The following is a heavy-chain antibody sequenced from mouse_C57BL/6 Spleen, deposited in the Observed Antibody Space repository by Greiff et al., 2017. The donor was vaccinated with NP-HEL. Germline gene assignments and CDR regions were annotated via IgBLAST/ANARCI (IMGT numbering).Heavy chain of an antibody. CDR1: GFTFTDYY. J-gene: IGHJ2*01. V-gene: IGHV7-3*01. CDR2: IRNKANGYTT. Sequence: EVKLMESGGGLVQPGGSLSLSCAASGFTFTDYYMSWVRQPPGKALEWLGFIRNKANGYTTEYSASVKGRFTISRDNSQSILYLQMNALRAEDSATYYCARGGREYFDYWGQGTTLTVSS. D-gene: IGHD3-3*01. CDR3: ARGGREYFDY.